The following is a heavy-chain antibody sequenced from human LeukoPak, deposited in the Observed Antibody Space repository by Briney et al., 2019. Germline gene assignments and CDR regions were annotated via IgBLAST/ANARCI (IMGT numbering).Heavy chain of an antibody. CDR2: ISSSSSYI. V-gene: IGHV3-21*01. J-gene: IGHJ3*02. D-gene: IGHD1-26*01. CDR3: ARARWELLSSAFDI. CDR1: GFTFSSYS. Sequence: GGSLRLSCAASGFTFSSYSMNWVRQAPGKGLEWVSSISSSSSYIYYADSVKGRFTISRDNAKNSLYLQMNSLRAEDTAVYYCARARWELLSSAFDIWGQGTMVTVSS.